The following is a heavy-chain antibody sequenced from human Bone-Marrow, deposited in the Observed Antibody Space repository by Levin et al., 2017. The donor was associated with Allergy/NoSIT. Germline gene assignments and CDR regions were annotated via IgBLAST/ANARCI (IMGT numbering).Heavy chain of an antibody. CDR1: NGSTISYY. V-gene: IGHV4-59*08. J-gene: IGHJ4*02. CDR2: ISDTGRT. CDR3: ARRGDYGDYDS. D-gene: IGHD4-17*01. Sequence: SQTLSLTCTVSNGSTISYYWTWIRQSPGRGLEWIGFISDTGRTKHNPSLNRRVTISIDTSKNQFSLELTSVTAADTAVYYCARRGDYGDYDSWSQGTLVTVSA.